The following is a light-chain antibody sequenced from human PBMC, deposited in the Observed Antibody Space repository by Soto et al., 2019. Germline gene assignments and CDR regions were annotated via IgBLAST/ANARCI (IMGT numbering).Light chain of an antibody. Sequence: EDGVTKSPGTVSLSTGERATLSCKASQSVSSSYLAWYQQKPGQAPRLLIYGASSRATGIPDRFSGSGSGTDFTLTISRLEPEDFAVYYCQQCGSSSTFGQGTRLE. CDR3: QQCGSSST. CDR2: GAS. J-gene: IGKJ5*01. CDR1: QSVSSSY. V-gene: IGKV3-20*01.